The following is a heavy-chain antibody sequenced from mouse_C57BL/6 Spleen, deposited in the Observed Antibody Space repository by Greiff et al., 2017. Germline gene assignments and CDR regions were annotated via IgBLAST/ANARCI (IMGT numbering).Heavy chain of an antibody. Sequence: VQLQQSGGDLVKPGGSLKLSCAASGFTFSSYGMSWVRQTPDKRLEWVATISSGGSYTYYPDSVKGRFTISRDNAKNTLYLQMSSLKSEDAAMYYCARMWELAYWGQGTLVTVSA. V-gene: IGHV5-6*01. CDR2: ISSGGSYT. CDR1: GFTFSSYG. CDR3: ARMWELAY. D-gene: IGHD4-1*01. J-gene: IGHJ3*01.